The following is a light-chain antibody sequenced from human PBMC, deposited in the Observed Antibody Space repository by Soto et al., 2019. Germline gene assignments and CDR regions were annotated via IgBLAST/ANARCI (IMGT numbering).Light chain of an antibody. Sequence: QSVLTQPASVSGSPGQSITISCTGTSSDVGSYKFVSWYQQHPGKAPNLMIYEVSKRPSGVSNRFSGSKSGNTASLTISGLHAGDEADYYCCSYAGSDSWVFGGGTKLTVL. CDR2: EVS. CDR3: CSYAGSDSWV. J-gene: IGLJ3*02. CDR1: SSDVGSYKF. V-gene: IGLV2-23*02.